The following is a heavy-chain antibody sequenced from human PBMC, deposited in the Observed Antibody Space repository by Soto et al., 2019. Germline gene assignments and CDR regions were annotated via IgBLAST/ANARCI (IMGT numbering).Heavy chain of an antibody. CDR1: GFTFSSYS. D-gene: IGHD3-22*01. Sequence: GGSLRLSCAASGFTFSSYSMNWVRQAPGKGLEWVSSISSSSSYIYYADSVKGRFTISRDNAKNSLYLQMNSLRAEDTAVYYCASLMEARSSGYSYYYYGMDVWGQGTTVTVS. V-gene: IGHV3-21*01. CDR3: ASLMEARSSGYSYYYYGMDV. J-gene: IGHJ6*02. CDR2: ISSSSSYI.